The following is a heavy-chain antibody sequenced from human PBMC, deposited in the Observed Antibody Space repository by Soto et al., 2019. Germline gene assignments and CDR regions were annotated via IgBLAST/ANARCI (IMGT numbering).Heavy chain of an antibody. Sequence: GGSLRLSCAASGFTFSSYAMSWVRQAPGKGLEWVSAISGSGGSTYYADSVKGRFTISRDNSKNTLYLQMNSLRAEDTAVYYCAKGGADFWSGYPQANYYYMDVWGKGTTVTVSS. V-gene: IGHV3-23*01. D-gene: IGHD3-3*01. CDR3: AKGGADFWSGYPQANYYYMDV. CDR2: ISGSGGST. CDR1: GFTFSSYA. J-gene: IGHJ6*03.